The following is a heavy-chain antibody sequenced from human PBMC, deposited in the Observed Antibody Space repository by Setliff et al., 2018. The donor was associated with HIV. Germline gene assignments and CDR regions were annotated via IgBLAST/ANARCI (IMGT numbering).Heavy chain of an antibody. V-gene: IGHV1-2*06. J-gene: IGHJ5*02. CDR2: INPNNGDT. CDR3: ARNKIGWDTYSVVNYFDP. Sequence: ASVKVSCKASGYIFTGYYIHWVRQAPGQGLEWMGRINPNNGDTNSAQKFQGRVTMTRDTSISTAYMELSRLRSDDTAIYFCARNKIGWDTYSVVNYFDPWGQGTLVTVSS. CDR1: GYIFTGYY. D-gene: IGHD2-21*01.